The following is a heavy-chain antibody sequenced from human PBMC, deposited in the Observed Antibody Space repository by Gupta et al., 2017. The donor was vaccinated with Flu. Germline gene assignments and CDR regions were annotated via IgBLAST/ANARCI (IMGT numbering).Heavy chain of an antibody. D-gene: IGHD3-22*01. V-gene: IGHV2-5*02. CDR3: AREVVVPGATVSNQRGYDY. CDR2: IYWDDDE. Sequence: VGWIRQPPGKALEWLAFIYWDDDEHYSPSLKRRLTITKDTSKNQVVLTMTDMDPVDTATYFCAREVVVPGATVSNQRGYDYWGQGTRVTVSS. J-gene: IGHJ4*02.